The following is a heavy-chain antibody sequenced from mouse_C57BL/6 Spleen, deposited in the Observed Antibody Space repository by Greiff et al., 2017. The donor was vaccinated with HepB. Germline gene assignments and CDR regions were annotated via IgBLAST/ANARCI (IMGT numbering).Heavy chain of an antibody. CDR3: ARGGTPYYYAMDY. CDR1: GYSFTSYY. CDR2: IYPGSGNT. V-gene: IGHV1-66*01. J-gene: IGHJ4*01. Sequence: VQLQQSGPELVKPGASVKISCKASGYSFTSYYIHWVKQRPGQGLEWIGWIYPGSGNTKYNEKFKGKATLTADTSSSTAYMQLSSLTSEDSAVYYCARGGTPYYYAMDYWGQGTSVTVSS. D-gene: IGHD2-14*01.